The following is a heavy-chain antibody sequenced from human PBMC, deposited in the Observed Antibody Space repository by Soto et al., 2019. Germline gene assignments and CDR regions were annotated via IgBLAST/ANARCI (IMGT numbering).Heavy chain of an antibody. CDR2: IYSGGST. V-gene: IGHV3-53*01. J-gene: IGHJ6*02. Sequence: GGSLRLSCAASGFTVSSNYMSWVRQAPGKGLEWVSVIYSGGSTYYADSVKGRFTISRDNSKNTLYLQMNSLRAEDTAVYYCARDIPLAAAGTPGMDVWGQGTTVPVSS. D-gene: IGHD6-13*01. CDR3: ARDIPLAAAGTPGMDV. CDR1: GFTVSSNY.